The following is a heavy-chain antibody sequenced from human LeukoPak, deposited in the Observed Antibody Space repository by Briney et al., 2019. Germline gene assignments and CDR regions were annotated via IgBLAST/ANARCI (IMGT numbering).Heavy chain of an antibody. CDR3: AKDRLGHQGGGATAGDY. V-gene: IGHV3-30-3*01. J-gene: IGHJ4*02. CDR2: ISYDGSNK. Sequence: PGRSLRLSCAASGFTFSSYAMHWVRQAPGKGLEWVAVISYDGSNKYYADSVKGRFTISRDNSKNTLYLQMNSLRAEDTAVYYCAKDRLGHQGGGATAGDYWGQGTLVTVSS. D-gene: IGHD1-26*01. CDR1: GFTFSSYA.